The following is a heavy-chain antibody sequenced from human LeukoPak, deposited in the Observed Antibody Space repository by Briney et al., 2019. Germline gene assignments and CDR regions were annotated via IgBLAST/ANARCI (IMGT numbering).Heavy chain of an antibody. Sequence: PGRSLRLSCAASGFTFSSYGMHWVRQAPGKGLEWVAVIWYDGSNKYYADSVKGRLTISRDNSKNTLYLQMNSLRAEDTAVYYCARPHDSSGYYRYWFDYWGQGTLVTVSS. J-gene: IGHJ4*02. D-gene: IGHD3-22*01. CDR3: ARPHDSSGYYRYWFDY. CDR1: GFTFSSYG. V-gene: IGHV3-33*01. CDR2: IWYDGSNK.